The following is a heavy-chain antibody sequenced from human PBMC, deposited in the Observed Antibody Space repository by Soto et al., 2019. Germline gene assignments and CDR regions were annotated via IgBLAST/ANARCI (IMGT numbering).Heavy chain of an antibody. J-gene: IGHJ4*02. CDR1: GGSISSGGYS. CDR2: IYHSGST. V-gene: IGHV4-30-2*01. D-gene: IGHD4-17*01. CDR3: VAGPIYGGKILDY. Sequence: ASETLSLTCAVSGGSISSGGYSWSWIRQPPGKGLEWIGYIYHSGSTYYNPSLKSRVTISVDRSKNQFSLKLSSVTAADTAVYYCVAGPIYGGKILDYWGQGTLVTVSS.